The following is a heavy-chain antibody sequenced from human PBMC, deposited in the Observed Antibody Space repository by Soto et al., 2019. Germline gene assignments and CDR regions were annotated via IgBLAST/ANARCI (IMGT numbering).Heavy chain of an antibody. Sequence: ASVKVSCKASGYTFTGYYMHWVRQAPGQGLEWMGWINPNSGGTNYAQKFQGWVTMTRDTSISTAYMELSRLRSDDTAVYYCARDIVVVPAAMAGYYYGMDVWGQGTTVTVSS. CDR3: ARDIVVVPAAMAGYYYGMDV. D-gene: IGHD2-2*01. CDR2: INPNSGGT. CDR1: GYTFTGYY. J-gene: IGHJ6*02. V-gene: IGHV1-2*04.